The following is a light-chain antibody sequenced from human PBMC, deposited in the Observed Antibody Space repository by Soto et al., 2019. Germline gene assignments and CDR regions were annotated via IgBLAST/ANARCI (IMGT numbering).Light chain of an antibody. Sequence: DIQMTQSPSSLSASVGDRVTITCRANQSISNYLNWYRQKPGKAPKLLIYAASSLQSGVPSRFSGSGSGTDFTLTISSLQPEDFATYYCQQSDSTPFTFGQGTKLEIK. V-gene: IGKV1-39*01. CDR1: QSISNY. J-gene: IGKJ2*01. CDR2: AAS. CDR3: QQSDSTPFT.